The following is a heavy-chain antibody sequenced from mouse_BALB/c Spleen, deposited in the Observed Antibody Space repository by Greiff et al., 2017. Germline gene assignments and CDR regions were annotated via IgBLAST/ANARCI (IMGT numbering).Heavy chain of an antibody. D-gene: IGHD1-1*01. Sequence: EVKVVESGGDLVKPGGSLKLSCAASGFTFSSYGMSWVRQTPDKRLEWVATISSGGSYTYYPDSVKGRFTISRDNAKNTLYLQMSSLKSEDTAMYYCARHDYGSSSRYFDYWGQGTTLTVSS. CDR2: ISSGGSYT. CDR1: GFTFSSYG. J-gene: IGHJ2*01. CDR3: ARHDYGSSSRYFDY. V-gene: IGHV5-6*01.